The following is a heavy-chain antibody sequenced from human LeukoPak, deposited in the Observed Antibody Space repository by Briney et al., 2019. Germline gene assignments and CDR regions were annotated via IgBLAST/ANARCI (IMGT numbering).Heavy chain of an antibody. Sequence: SETLSLTCAVYGGSFSGYYWSWIRQPPGKGLEWIGEINHSGSTNYNPSLKSRVTISVDTSKNQFSLKLSSVTAADTAVYYCAKQSGSSPYYSDYWGQGTLVTVSS. V-gene: IGHV4-34*01. J-gene: IGHJ4*02. CDR3: AKQSGSSPYYSDY. D-gene: IGHD6-6*01. CDR1: GGSFSGYY. CDR2: INHSGST.